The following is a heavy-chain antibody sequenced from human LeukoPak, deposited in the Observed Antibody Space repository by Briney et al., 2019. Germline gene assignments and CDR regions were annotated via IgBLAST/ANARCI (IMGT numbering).Heavy chain of an antibody. V-gene: IGHV3-21*01. CDR2: ISSSSSYI. J-gene: IGHJ2*01. CDR3: ARDFDDILTGYYPFWYFDL. Sequence: GGSLRLSCAASGFTFSSYSMNWVRQAPGKGLEWVSSISSSSSYIYYADSVKGRFTISRDNAKNSLYLQMNSLRAEDTAVYYCARDFDDILTGYYPFWYFDLWGPGTLVTVSS. CDR1: GFTFSSYS. D-gene: IGHD3-9*01.